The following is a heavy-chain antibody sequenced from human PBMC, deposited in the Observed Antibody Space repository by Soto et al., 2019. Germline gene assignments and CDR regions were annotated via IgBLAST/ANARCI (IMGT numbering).Heavy chain of an antibody. J-gene: IGHJ5*02. Sequence: SETLSLTCTASGGSISSYYWSWIRQPPGKGLEWIGYIYYSGSTNYNPSLRSRVTISVDTSKNQFSLKLSSVTAADTAVYYCARSGTGYFSTYNWFDPWGQGTLVTVSS. CDR2: IYYSGST. D-gene: IGHD3-9*01. CDR1: GGSISSYY. CDR3: ARSGTGYFSTYNWFDP. V-gene: IGHV4-59*01.